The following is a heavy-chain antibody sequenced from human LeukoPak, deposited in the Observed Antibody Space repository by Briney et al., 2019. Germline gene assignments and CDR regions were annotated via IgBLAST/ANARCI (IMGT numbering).Heavy chain of an antibody. J-gene: IGHJ4*02. D-gene: IGHD3-22*01. Sequence: SETLSLTCAVYGGSFSGYYWSWIRQPPGKGLEWIGEINHSGSTNYNPSLKSRVTISVDTSKNQFSLKLSSVTAADTAVYYCARGKVYYDSSGYYPLYDNWGQGTLVTVSS. CDR2: INHSGST. CDR1: GGSFSGYY. CDR3: ARGKVYYDSSGYYPLYDN. V-gene: IGHV4-34*01.